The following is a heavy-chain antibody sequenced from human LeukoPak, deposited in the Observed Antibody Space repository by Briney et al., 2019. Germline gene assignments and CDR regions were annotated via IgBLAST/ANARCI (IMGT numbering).Heavy chain of an antibody. J-gene: IGHJ4*02. CDR3: ARIRCGHSGSVCYNH. V-gene: IGHV4-34*01. D-gene: IGHD3-9*01. Sequence: PSETLSLTCGVFGVSINDYYWSWIRQSPGKGLEWIGEISHTEGTRYNPSLESRVTMSVGTSENQLSLKLISVTAADTAVYYCARIRCGHSGSVCYNHWGLGTLVTVSS. CDR1: GVSINDYY. CDR2: ISHTEGT.